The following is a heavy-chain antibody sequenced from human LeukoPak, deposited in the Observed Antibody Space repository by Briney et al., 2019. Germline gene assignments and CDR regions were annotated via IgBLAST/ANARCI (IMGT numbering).Heavy chain of an antibody. J-gene: IGHJ6*03. CDR2: IKQDGSEK. CDR3: ARLVYSSGWYFPIYYYYYMDV. Sequence: PSGTLSLTCPVSGGSISSSIWWSWVRQAPGKGLEWVANIKQDGSEKYYVDSVKGRFTISRDNAKNSLYLQMNSLRAEDTAVYYCARLVYSSGWYFPIYYYYYMDVWGKGTTVTISS. V-gene: IGHV3-7*01. CDR1: GGSISSSIW. D-gene: IGHD6-19*01.